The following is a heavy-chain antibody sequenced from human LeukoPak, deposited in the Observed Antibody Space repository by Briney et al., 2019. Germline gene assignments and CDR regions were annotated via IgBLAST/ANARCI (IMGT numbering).Heavy chain of an antibody. J-gene: IGHJ4*02. D-gene: IGHD6-6*01. CDR1: GFTFSSYG. V-gene: IGHV3-30*18. Sequence: GGSLRLSCAASGFTFSSYGMHWVRQAPGKGLEWVAVISYDGSNKYYADSVKGRFTIPRDNSKNTLYLQMNSLRAEDTAVYYCAKDITEYSSSCFDYWGQGTLVTVSS. CDR2: ISYDGSNK. CDR3: AKDITEYSSSCFDY.